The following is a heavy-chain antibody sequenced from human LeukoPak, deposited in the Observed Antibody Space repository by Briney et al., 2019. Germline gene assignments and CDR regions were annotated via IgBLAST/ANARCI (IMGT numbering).Heavy chain of an antibody. J-gene: IGHJ4*01. CDR1: GFPFGDYV. CDR2: INHNAEMI. V-gene: IGHV3-48*02. CDR3: ARDHDWAFDL. Sequence: GGSLGLSCEASGFPFGDYVMSWVRQAPGKGLEWIAYINHNAEMIFYPDFVKGRFTISRDNAKNSLYLQMNALRYEDTAIYYCARDHDWAFDLWGQGTLATVSS. D-gene: IGHD3-9*01.